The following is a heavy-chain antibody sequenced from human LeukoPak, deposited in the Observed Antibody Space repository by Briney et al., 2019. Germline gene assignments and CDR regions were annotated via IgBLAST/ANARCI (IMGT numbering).Heavy chain of an antibody. CDR2: IYSSGTT. CDR3: AKKLWRRYFDY. J-gene: IGHJ4*02. V-gene: IGHV4-59*12. Sequence: SETLSLTCTVSGGSISTYYWSWIRQPPGKGLEWIGYIYSSGTTDYNPSLKSRVTVSLDTSKNQFSLKLSSVTAADTAVYYCAKKLWRRYFDYWGQGTLVTVSS. CDR1: GGSISTYY. D-gene: IGHD3-10*01.